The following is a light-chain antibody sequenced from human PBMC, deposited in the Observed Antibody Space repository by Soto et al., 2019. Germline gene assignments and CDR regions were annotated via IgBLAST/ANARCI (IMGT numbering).Light chain of an antibody. J-gene: IGKJ2*01. CDR2: DAS. Sequence: DTQMTQSPSSLSASVGDRVTITCQASQDVSNSLNWYQHNPGKAPKLLIFDASTLETGVPSRFSGGGSGTAFTLTISRLQPEDLGTYYCQQYDYLPYTFGQGTKVEIK. V-gene: IGKV1-33*01. CDR1: QDVSNS. CDR3: QQYDYLPYT.